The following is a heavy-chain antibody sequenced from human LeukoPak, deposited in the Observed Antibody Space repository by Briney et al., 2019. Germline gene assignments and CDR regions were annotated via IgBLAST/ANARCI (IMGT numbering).Heavy chain of an antibody. V-gene: IGHV3-30*03. J-gene: IGHJ4*02. Sequence: PGGSLRLSCAASGFTFSSYGMHWVRQAPGKGLEWVAVISYGGSNKYYADSVKGRFTISRDNSMNTLYLQMNSLRAEDTAVYYCARSYCGGDCATDYWGQGTLVTVSS. CDR3: ARSYCGGDCATDY. CDR2: ISYGGSNK. CDR1: GFTFSSYG. D-gene: IGHD2-21*02.